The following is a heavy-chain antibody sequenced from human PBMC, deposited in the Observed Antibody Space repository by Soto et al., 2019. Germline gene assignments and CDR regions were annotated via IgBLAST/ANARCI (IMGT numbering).Heavy chain of an antibody. Sequence: EVHLVESGGGLVQPGGSLRLSCAASGFTFSSYDMNWVRQAPGKGLEWVSYISRTSITIYYADSVKGRVTISRDNAKNSLFLQMDSLRVEDTAVYYCARGDFDPRTPSNNWFDPWGQGTLVTVSS. V-gene: IGHV3-48*01. CDR1: GFTFSSYD. CDR2: ISRTSITI. D-gene: IGHD3-9*01. CDR3: ARGDFDPRTPSNNWFDP. J-gene: IGHJ5*02.